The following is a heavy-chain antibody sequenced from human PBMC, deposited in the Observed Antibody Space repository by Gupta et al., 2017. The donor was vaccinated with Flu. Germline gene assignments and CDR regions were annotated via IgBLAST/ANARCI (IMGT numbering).Heavy chain of an antibody. CDR3: ARLVGLSPVSG. J-gene: IGHJ4*02. Sequence: TYADSVKGRFTISRDNAKNTLYLQMNSLAAEDTAVYYCARLVGLSPVSGWGQGTLVTVSS. V-gene: IGHV3-74*01. D-gene: IGHD2-8*02.